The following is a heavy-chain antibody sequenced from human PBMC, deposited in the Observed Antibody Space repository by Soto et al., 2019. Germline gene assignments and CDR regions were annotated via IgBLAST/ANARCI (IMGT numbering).Heavy chain of an antibody. J-gene: IGHJ5*02. CDR2: ISWNSANI. Sequence: GGSLRLSCAASGFTFDDYAMHWVRQAPGKGLEWVSGISWNSANIPYADSVKGRVTISRDTAKNSLYLQMKSLRPADTALYYCANDSSATSCGLFDTWGQGTQVTVSS. V-gene: IGHV3-9*01. CDR3: ANDSSATSCGLFDT. CDR1: GFTFDDYA.